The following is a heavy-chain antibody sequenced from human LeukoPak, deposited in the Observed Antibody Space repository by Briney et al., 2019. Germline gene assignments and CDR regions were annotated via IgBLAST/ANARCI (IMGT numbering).Heavy chain of an antibody. CDR1: GGSISSYY. V-gene: IGHV4-59*01. Sequence: SETLSLTCTVSGGSISSYYWSWIRQPPGKGLEWIGYIYYSGSTNYNPSLKSRVTISVDTSKNQFSLKLGSVTAADTAVYYCARAGWELLSYFDYWGQGTLVTVSS. J-gene: IGHJ4*02. CDR3: ARAGWELLSYFDY. D-gene: IGHD1-26*01. CDR2: IYYSGST.